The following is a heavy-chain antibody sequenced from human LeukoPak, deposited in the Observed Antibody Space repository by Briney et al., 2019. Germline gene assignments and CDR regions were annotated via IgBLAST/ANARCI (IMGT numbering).Heavy chain of an antibody. CDR2: IYHSGST. V-gene: IGHV4-30-2*01. Sequence: PSQTLSLTCAVSGGSISSGGYSWSWIRQPPGKGLEWIGYIYHSGSTYYNPSLKSRVTISVDRSKNQFSLKLSSVTAADTAVYYCARVARFGESGFDPWGQGTLVTVPS. CDR1: GGSISSGGYS. J-gene: IGHJ5*02. D-gene: IGHD3-10*01. CDR3: ARVARFGESGFDP.